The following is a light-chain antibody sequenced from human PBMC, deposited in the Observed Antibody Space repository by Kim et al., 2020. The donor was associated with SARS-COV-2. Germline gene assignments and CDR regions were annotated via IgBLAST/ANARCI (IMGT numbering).Light chain of an antibody. Sequence: EIVMTQSPVTLSLSPGERVTLSCRASETVGSNLAWYQQKPGQAPRLLIFGASTRATGIPARFSGRGSGTEFTLTISSLQSEDSAVYYCQQGHNCPPWTFGQGTKVDIK. CDR2: GAS. V-gene: IGKV3-15*01. CDR3: QQGHNCPPWT. J-gene: IGKJ1*01. CDR1: ETVGSN.